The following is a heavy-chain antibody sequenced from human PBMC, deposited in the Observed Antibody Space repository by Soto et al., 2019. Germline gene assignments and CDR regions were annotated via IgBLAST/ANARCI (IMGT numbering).Heavy chain of an antibody. D-gene: IGHD6-19*01. Sequence: VQLVESGGGVVQPGRSLGLSCAASGFTFSDYAMHWVRQAPGKGLEWVAVVSHDGRNTHYADSVKGRFTISRDSSKNTVSLEMTSLRAEDTAVYYCAKAGRQWLVTSDFNYWGQGALVTVSS. CDR1: GFTFSDYA. J-gene: IGHJ4*02. V-gene: IGHV3-30*18. CDR2: VSHDGRNT. CDR3: AKAGRQWLVTSDFNY.